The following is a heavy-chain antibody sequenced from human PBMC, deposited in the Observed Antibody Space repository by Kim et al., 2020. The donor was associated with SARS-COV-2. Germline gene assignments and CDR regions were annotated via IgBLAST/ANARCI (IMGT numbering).Heavy chain of an antibody. V-gene: IGHV3-23*01. CDR1: GFTFSSYA. CDR2: ICSNGGST. Sequence: GGSLRLSCAASGFTFSSYAMSWVRQAPGKGLEWVSRICSNGGSTYDADAVKGRCIITSHTSKNTLYLQMNRLRAEAAANYYCGNNGGLYSGALSYY. J-gene: IGHJ6*01. CDR3: GNNGGLYSGALSYY. D-gene: IGHD3-10*01.